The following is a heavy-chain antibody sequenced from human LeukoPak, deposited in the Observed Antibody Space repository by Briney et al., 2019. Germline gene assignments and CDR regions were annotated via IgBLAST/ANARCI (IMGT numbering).Heavy chain of an antibody. CDR1: GFTFSSYA. CDR2: ISASGGST. V-gene: IGHV3-23*01. J-gene: IGHJ4*02. D-gene: IGHD1-14*01. CDR3: AKPARTDYADY. Sequence: GGSLRLSCAASGFTFSSYAMNRVRQAPGKGLEWVSSISASGGSTYYADFVKGRFTISRDNSKNTLYLQMNSLRAEDTAVYYCAKPARTDYADYWGQGTLVTVSS.